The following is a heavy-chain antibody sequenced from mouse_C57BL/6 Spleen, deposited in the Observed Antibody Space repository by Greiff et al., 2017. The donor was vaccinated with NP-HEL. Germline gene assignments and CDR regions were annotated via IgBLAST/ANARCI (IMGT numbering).Heavy chain of an antibody. J-gene: IGHJ2*01. Sequence: QVQLQQPGAELVMPGASVKLSCKASGYTFTSYWMHWVKQRPGQGLEWIGEIDPSDSYTNYNQKFKGKSTLTVDKSSSTAYMQLSSLTSEDSAVYYCARLTYYGLDYWGQGTTLTVSS. CDR2: IDPSDSYT. D-gene: IGHD1-2*01. CDR1: GYTFTSYW. V-gene: IGHV1-69*01. CDR3: ARLTYYGLDY.